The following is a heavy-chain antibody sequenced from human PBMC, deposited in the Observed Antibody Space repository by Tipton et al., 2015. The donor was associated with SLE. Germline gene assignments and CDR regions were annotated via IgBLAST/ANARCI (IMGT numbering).Heavy chain of an antibody. J-gene: IGHJ4*02. V-gene: IGHV3-30*18. CDR1: GFTFSSYW. CDR2: IWYDGSNK. Sequence: SLRLSCAASGFTFSSYWMGWVRQAPGKGLEWVAVIWYDGSNKYYADSVKGRFTISRDNSKNTQYLQMNSLRTEDTAVYYCAKGGPFGDDGGQGTLVTVSS. D-gene: IGHD3-3*01. CDR3: AKGGPFGDD.